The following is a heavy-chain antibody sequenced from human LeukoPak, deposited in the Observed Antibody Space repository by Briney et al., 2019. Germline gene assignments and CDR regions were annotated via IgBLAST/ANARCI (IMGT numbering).Heavy chain of an antibody. D-gene: IGHD2-2*01. Sequence: GGSLRLSCAASGFTFSSYEMDWVRQAPGKGLEWVSYIGRSGSTKLFTISRDNAKNSLYLQMNSLRAEDTAVYYCARRYCITTSCLFDYWGQGTVVTVSS. CDR1: GFTFSSYE. CDR2: IGRSGSTK. J-gene: IGHJ4*02. CDR3: ARRYCITTSCLFDY. V-gene: IGHV3-48*03.